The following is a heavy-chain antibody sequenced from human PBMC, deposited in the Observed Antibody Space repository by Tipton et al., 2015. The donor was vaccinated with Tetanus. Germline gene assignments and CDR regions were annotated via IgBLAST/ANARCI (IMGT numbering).Heavy chain of an antibody. CDR2: IYYNGNT. CDR3: ARTSGYMYSDC. J-gene: IGHJ4*02. V-gene: IGHV4-39*07. CDR1: GGSISSGDYY. Sequence: TLSLTCTVSGGSISSGDYYWGWIRQPPGKGLESIATIYYNGNTFYNSSLKSRVTISVDTSKNRLSLRLNSVTSADTAVYYCARTSGYMYSDCWGQGTLVTVSS. D-gene: IGHD3-3*01.